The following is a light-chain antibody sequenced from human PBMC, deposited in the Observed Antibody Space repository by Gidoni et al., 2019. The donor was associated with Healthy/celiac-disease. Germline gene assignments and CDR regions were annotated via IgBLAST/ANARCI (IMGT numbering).Light chain of an antibody. CDR1: QSVSSSY. V-gene: IGKV3D-7*01. Sequence: EIVITQSPATLSLSPGARATLSCRASQSVSSSYLSWYQQKPGQAPRLLIYGASTRATGIPARFSGSGSGTDFTLTISSLQPEDFAVYYCQQDYNLPGTFGQGTKVEIK. J-gene: IGKJ1*01. CDR2: GAS. CDR3: QQDYNLPGT.